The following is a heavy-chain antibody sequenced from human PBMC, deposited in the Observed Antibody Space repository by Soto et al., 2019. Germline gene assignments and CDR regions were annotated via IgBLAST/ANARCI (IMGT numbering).Heavy chain of an antibody. J-gene: IGHJ6*02. CDR3: ARVVDDILTGYSDNSFYYYYYGMDV. V-gene: IGHV1-69*13. D-gene: IGHD3-9*01. Sequence: ASVKVSCKASGGTFSSYAISWVRQAPGQGLEWMGGIIPIFGTANYAQKFQGRVTITADESTSTAYMELSSLRSEDTAVYYCARVVDDILTGYSDNSFYYYYYGMDVWGQGTTVTVSS. CDR2: IIPIFGTA. CDR1: GGTFSSYA.